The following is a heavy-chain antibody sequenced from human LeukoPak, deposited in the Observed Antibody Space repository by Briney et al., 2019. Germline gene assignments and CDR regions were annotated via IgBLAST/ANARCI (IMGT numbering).Heavy chain of an antibody. J-gene: IGHJ5*02. V-gene: IGHV4-34*01. CDR1: GGSFSDYY. Sequence: SETLSLTCAVYGGSFSDYYWAWIRQPPGKGLEWIGEINHIGNTNSNPSLKSRVTISVDRSKNQFSLKLSSVTAADTAVYYCARESHYYDSSGYYRYNWFDPWGQGTLVTVSS. CDR2: INHIGNT. CDR3: ARESHYYDSSGYYRYNWFDP. D-gene: IGHD3-22*01.